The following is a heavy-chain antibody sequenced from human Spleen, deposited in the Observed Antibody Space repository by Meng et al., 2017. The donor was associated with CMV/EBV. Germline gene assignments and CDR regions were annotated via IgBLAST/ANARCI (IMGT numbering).Heavy chain of an antibody. J-gene: IGHJ6*02. CDR3: ARGPGDYFYYYGMDV. CDR2: MNPNSGNT. V-gene: IGHV1-8*01. D-gene: IGHD4-17*01. CDR1: AYTFTSYD. Sequence: ASVKVSCKASAYTFTSYDINWVRQATGQGLEWMGWMNPNSGNTGYAQKCQGRVTMTRNTSISTAYMELSSLRSEDTAVYYCARGPGDYFYYYGMDVWGQGTTVTVSS.